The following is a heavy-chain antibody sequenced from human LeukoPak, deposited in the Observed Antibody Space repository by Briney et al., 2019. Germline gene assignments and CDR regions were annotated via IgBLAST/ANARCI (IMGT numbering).Heavy chain of an antibody. J-gene: IGHJ5*02. V-gene: IGHV4-61*02. CDR2: IYTSENT. D-gene: IGHD2-2*01. Sequence: PSETLSLTCTVSGGSISSGGYYWSWIRQPAGKGLEWIGRIYTSENTNYNPSLKSRVTISVDTSKNQFSLKLSSVTAADTAMYYCAGSEGGIVVVPAAMGWFDPWGQGTLVTVSS. CDR1: GGSISSGGYY. CDR3: AGSEGGIVVVPAAMGWFDP.